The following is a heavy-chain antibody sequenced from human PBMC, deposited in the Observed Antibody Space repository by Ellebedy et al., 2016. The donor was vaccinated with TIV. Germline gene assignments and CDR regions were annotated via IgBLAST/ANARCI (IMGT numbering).Heavy chain of an antibody. CDR3: ARDWFENYGSGSHYDLDAFDI. Sequence: GESLKISXAASGFTFSDYYMSWIRQAPGKGLEWVSYISSSGTTIYYADSVKGRFTISRDNAENSLYLQMNSLRAEDTAMYYCARDWFENYGSGSHYDLDAFDIWGQGTMVTVSS. V-gene: IGHV3-11*01. CDR1: GFTFSDYY. J-gene: IGHJ3*02. CDR2: ISSSGTTI. D-gene: IGHD3-10*01.